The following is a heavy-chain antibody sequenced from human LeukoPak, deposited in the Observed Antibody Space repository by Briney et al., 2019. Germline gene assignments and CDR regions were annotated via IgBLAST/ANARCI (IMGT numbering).Heavy chain of an antibody. J-gene: IGHJ4*02. V-gene: IGHV4-59*01. CDR1: GGSISGYY. D-gene: IGHD3-22*01. Sequence: SETLSLTCTVSGGSISGYYWSWIRQPPGKGLEWIGYVSYSGSTNYNPSLKSRVTMSADTSKNQVSLKLRSVTTADTAVYYCARWNPYDSSGYYYAFDYWGQGTLVTVSS. CDR3: ARWNPYDSSGYYYAFDY. CDR2: VSYSGST.